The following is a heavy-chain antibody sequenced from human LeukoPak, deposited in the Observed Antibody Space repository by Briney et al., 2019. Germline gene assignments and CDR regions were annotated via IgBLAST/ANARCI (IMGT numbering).Heavy chain of an antibody. V-gene: IGHV4-4*07. CDR3: ARVAVVTARNFDVGAFDI. J-gene: IGHJ3*02. D-gene: IGHD2-21*02. Sequence: SETLSLTCTVSGGSISSYYWSWIRQPAGKGLEWIGRIYTSGSTNYNPSLKSRVTISVDKSKNQFSLKLSSVTAADTAVYYCARVAVVTARNFDVGAFDIWSQGTMVTVSS. CDR2: IYTSGST. CDR1: GGSISSYY.